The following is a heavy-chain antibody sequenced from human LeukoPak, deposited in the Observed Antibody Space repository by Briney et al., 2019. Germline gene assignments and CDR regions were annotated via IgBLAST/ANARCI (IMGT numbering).Heavy chain of an antibody. Sequence: PSETLSLTCAVYGGSFSGYYWSWIRQPPGKGLEWIGEINHSGSTNYNPSLKSRVTMSVDTSKNQFSLNLSSVTAADTAVYYCARDSSRTFDYWGQGTLVTVSS. J-gene: IGHJ4*02. CDR3: ARDSSRTFDY. CDR1: GGSFSGYY. CDR2: INHSGST. V-gene: IGHV4-34*01.